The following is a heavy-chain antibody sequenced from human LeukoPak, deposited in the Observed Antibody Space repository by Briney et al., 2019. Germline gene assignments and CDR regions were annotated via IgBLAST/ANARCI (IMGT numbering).Heavy chain of an antibody. CDR2: IKQDASEK. CDR1: GFTFINYW. V-gene: IGHV3-7*01. CDR3: ARDTGDNFDY. Sequence: GGSLRLSCAASGFTFINYWMAWVRQAPGKGLEWVANIKQDASEKYYVDSVKGRFTISRDNAKNSLYLQMNSLRAEDTAVYYCARDTGDNFDYGGRGTLVTVSS. J-gene: IGHJ4*02. D-gene: IGHD2-21*02.